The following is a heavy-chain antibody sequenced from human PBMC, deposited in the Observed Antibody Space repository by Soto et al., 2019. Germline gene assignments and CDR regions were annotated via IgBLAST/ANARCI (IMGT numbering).Heavy chain of an antibody. CDR1: GGSISSSNW. D-gene: IGHD1-26*01. Sequence: QVQLQESGPGLVKPSGTLSLTCAVSGGSISSSNWWSWVRQPPGKGLEWIGEIYHSGSTNYNPSLKSRVTISVDKSKNQFSLKLSSVTAADTAVYYCARRPLIVGATTGGGDFDYWGQGTLVTVSS. J-gene: IGHJ4*02. V-gene: IGHV4-4*02. CDR3: ARRPLIVGATTGGGDFDY. CDR2: IYHSGST.